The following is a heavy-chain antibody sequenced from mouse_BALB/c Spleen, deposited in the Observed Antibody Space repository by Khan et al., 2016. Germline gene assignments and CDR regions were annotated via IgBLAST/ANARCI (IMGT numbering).Heavy chain of an antibody. V-gene: IGHV5-17*02. CDR3: ARGDY. J-gene: IGHJ2*01. CDR1: GFTFSRFG. Sequence: EVELVESGGGLVQPGGSRKLSCAASGFTFSRFGMHWVRQAPEKGLEWVAYISSGSSTIYYADTLKGRFTISRDTPKNALFQQMTSLRSEDTAMYYCARGDYWGQGTTLTVSS. CDR2: ISSGSSTI.